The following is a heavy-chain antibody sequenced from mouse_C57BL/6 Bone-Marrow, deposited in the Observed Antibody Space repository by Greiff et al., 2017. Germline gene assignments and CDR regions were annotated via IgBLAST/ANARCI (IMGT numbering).Heavy chain of an antibody. CDR1: GFTFSSYG. V-gene: IGHV5-6*01. J-gene: IGHJ3*01. CDR2: ISSCGSYT. Sequence: EVKLVESGGDLVKPGGSLKLSCAASGFTFSSYGMSWVRQTPDKRLEWVATISSCGSYTYSPDSVKGRFTISSDNAKNTLYPQMSSLKSEDTAMYYCARLPYYYGSSYGWFAYWGQGTLVTVSA. CDR3: ARLPYYYGSSYGWFAY. D-gene: IGHD1-1*01.